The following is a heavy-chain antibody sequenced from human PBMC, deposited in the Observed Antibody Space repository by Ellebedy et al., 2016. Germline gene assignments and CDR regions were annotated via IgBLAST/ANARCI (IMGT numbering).Heavy chain of an antibody. CDR3: ATAFGQVDIVVVPAAIEYYFYY. CDR1: GYTLTELS. Sequence: ASVKVSCKVSGYTLTELSMHWVRQAPGKGLEWMGGFDPEDGETIYAQKFQGRVTMTEDTSTDTAYMELSSLRSEDTAVYYCATAFGQVDIVVVPAAIEYYFYYWGQGTLVTVSS. D-gene: IGHD2-2*01. CDR2: FDPEDGET. V-gene: IGHV1-24*01. J-gene: IGHJ4*02.